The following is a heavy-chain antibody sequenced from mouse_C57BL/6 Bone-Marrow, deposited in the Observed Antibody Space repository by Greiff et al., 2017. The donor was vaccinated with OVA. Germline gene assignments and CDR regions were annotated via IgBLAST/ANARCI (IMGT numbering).Heavy chain of an antibody. Sequence: EVQGVESGGGLVKPGGSLKLSCAASGFTFSSYSMSWVRQTPEKRLEWVATISDGGSYTYYPDNLKGRFTISTDNAKNNLYLQMSHLTSEDTAMYYCAGGTTFYALDYWGQGTSVTVSS. CDR3: AGGTTFYALDY. D-gene: IGHD6-1*01. J-gene: IGHJ4*01. CDR2: ISDGGSYT. CDR1: GFTFSSYS. V-gene: IGHV5-4*01.